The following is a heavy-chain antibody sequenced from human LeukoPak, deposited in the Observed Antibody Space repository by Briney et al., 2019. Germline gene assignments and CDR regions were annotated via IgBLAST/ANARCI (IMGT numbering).Heavy chain of an antibody. V-gene: IGHV5-51*01. CDR2: IYPGDSDT. CDR3: ARHLQVRGYSYADY. Sequence: GESLQISCKGSGYSFTSYWIGWVRPMPGKGLEWMGIIYPGDSDTRYSPSFQGQVTISADKSISTAYLQWSSLKASDTAMYYCARHLQVRGYSYADYWGQGTLVTVSS. CDR1: GYSFTSYW. J-gene: IGHJ4*02. D-gene: IGHD5-18*01.